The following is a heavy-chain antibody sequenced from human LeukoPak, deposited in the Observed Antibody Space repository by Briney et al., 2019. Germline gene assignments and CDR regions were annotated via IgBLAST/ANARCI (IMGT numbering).Heavy chain of an antibody. CDR1: GGSISSGSYY. J-gene: IGHJ6*03. CDR3: ARAQNYYDSSGYYLSYYYYYYMDV. D-gene: IGHD3-22*01. Sequence: SETLSLTCTVSGGSISSGSYYWSWIRQPAGKGLEWIGRIYTSGSTNYNPSLKSRVTISVDTSKNQFSLKLSSVTAADTAVYYCARAQNYYDSSGYYLSYYYYYYMDVWGKGTTVTISS. CDR2: IYTSGST. V-gene: IGHV4-61*02.